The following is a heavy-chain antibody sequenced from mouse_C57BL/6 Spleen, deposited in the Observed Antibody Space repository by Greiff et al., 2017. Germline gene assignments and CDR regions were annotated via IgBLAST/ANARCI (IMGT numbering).Heavy chain of an antibody. CDR2: IYPRSGNT. CDR1: GYTFTSYG. J-gene: IGHJ2*01. CDR3: ARRGVADYEGGY. D-gene: IGHD2-4*01. V-gene: IGHV1-81*01. Sequence: QVHVKQSGAELARPGASVKLSCKASGYTFTSYGISWVKQRTGQGLEWIGEIYPRSGNTYYNEKFKGKATLTADKSSSTAYMELRSLTSEDSAVYFCARRGVADYEGGYWGQGTTLTVSS.